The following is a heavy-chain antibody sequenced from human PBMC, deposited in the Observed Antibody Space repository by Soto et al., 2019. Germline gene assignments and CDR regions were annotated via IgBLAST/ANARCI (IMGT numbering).Heavy chain of an antibody. Sequence: EAQLLESGGGLVQPGGSLRLSCAASGFDFINNAMAWVRQAPGKGLEWVSTISADISYTYYADAVRGRFTVSRDNSEKKVYLKMNSLRADDTAVYYCANQNTATGAFDIWGQGTMVTVSS. V-gene: IGHV3-23*01. CDR2: ISADISYT. J-gene: IGHJ3*02. CDR1: GFDFINNA. D-gene: IGHD2-21*02. CDR3: ANQNTATGAFDI.